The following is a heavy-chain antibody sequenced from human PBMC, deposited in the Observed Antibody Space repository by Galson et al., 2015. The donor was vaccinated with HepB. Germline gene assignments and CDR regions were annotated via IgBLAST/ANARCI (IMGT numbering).Heavy chain of an antibody. D-gene: IGHD3-3*01. Sequence: SLRLSCAASGFTFSSYAMSWVRQAPGKGLEWVSAISGSGGSTYYADSVKGRFTISRDNSKNTLYLQMNSLRAEDTAVYYCAKNSNDFWSGYYPLSSFFDYWGQGTLVTVSS. CDR1: GFTFSSYA. V-gene: IGHV3-23*01. J-gene: IGHJ4*02. CDR2: ISGSGGST. CDR3: AKNSNDFWSGYYPLSSFFDY.